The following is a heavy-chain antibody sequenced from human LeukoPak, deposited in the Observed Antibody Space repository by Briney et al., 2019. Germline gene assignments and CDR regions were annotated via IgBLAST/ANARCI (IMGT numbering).Heavy chain of an antibody. D-gene: IGHD6-6*01. Sequence: SEKVSCKASGRTFSSYAISWVRQAPGQGLEWMGGIIPIFGTANYAQKFQGRVTITTDESTSTAYMELSSLRSEDTAVYYCASRCWSIAARSFDYWGQGTLVTVSS. CDR2: IIPIFGTA. J-gene: IGHJ4*02. V-gene: IGHV1-69*05. CDR1: GRTFSSYA. CDR3: ASRCWSIAARSFDY.